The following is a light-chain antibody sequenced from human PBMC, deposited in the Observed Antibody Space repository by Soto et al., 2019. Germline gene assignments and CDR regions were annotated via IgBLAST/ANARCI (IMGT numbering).Light chain of an antibody. CDR2: DAS. J-gene: IGKJ3*01. CDR3: QQRSSWPAFT. CDR1: QYISIY. Sequence: EIVLTQSPATLSLSPGERATLSCRASQYISIYLAWFRQKPGQAPRLLIYDASNRATGTPARISGSGSGTDFALTISSLEPEDFAVYYCQQRSSWPAFTFGPGTKVDIK. V-gene: IGKV3-11*01.